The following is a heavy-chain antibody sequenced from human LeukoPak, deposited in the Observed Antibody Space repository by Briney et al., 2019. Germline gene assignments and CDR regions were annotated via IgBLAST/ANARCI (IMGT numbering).Heavy chain of an antibody. Sequence: PGRSLRLSCAASGFTFSDYAIHWVRQTPGKGLEWVAVISYDGSNKYYSDYVKGRFTISRDNSKNTLYLQMNSLRAEDTAVYYCASNIVGATPWVYYYYMDVWGKGTTVTVSS. V-gene: IGHV3-30*04. CDR1: GFTFSDYA. D-gene: IGHD1-26*01. J-gene: IGHJ6*03. CDR2: ISYDGSNK. CDR3: ASNIVGATPWVYYYYMDV.